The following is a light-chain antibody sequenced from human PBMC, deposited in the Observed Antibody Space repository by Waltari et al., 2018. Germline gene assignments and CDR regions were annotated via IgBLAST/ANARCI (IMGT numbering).Light chain of an antibody. V-gene: IGLV3-1*01. Sequence: SYELTQPPSVSVSPGQTASITCSGDKLGDKYACWYQQKPGQSPVLVIYQDSKRPSGIPDRFSCSNSGNTATLTISGTQAMDEADYYCQAWDSSTAVVFGGGTKLTVL. J-gene: IGLJ2*01. CDR2: QDS. CDR1: KLGDKY. CDR3: QAWDSSTAVV.